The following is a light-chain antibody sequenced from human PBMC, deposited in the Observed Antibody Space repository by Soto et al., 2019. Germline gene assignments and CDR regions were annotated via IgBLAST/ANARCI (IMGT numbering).Light chain of an antibody. CDR3: YPSAGSFFYV. Sequence: QSALTQPRSVSGSPGQSGTISCTGTSSDVGGYNYLSWYQQHPGRAPKLMIYDVSKRPSGVPDRFSGAKSGNTASRTISGLQAEDEADYYCYPSAGSFFYVVGTGSKMTVL. V-gene: IGLV2-11*01. CDR2: DVS. CDR1: SSDVGGYNY. J-gene: IGLJ1*01.